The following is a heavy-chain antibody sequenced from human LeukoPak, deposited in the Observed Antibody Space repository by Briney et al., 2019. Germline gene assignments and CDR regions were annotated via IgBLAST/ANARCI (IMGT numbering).Heavy chain of an antibody. J-gene: IGHJ4*02. Sequence: GGSLRLSCAASGFTFDDYGMSWVRQAPGKGLEWVSGINWNGGSTGYADSVKGRFTISRDNAKNSLYLQMNSLRAEDTALYYCASAPHVHDYAEFDYWGQGTLVTVSS. V-gene: IGHV3-20*04. D-gene: IGHD4-17*01. CDR3: ASAPHVHDYAEFDY. CDR1: GFTFDDYG. CDR2: INWNGGST.